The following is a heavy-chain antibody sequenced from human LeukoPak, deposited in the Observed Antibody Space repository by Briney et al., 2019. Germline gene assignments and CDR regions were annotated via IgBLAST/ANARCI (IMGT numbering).Heavy chain of an antibody. CDR2: ISYDGSNK. V-gene: IGHV3-30*18. D-gene: IGHD3-9*01. Sequence: GGSLRLSCAASGFTFSSYGMHWVRQAPGKGLEWVAVISYDGSNKYYADSVKGRFTISRDNSKNTLYLQMNSLRAEDTAVYYCAKGNYYDILTGYYTDPWGQGTLVTVSS. J-gene: IGHJ5*02. CDR1: GFTFSSYG. CDR3: AKGNYYDILTGYYTDP.